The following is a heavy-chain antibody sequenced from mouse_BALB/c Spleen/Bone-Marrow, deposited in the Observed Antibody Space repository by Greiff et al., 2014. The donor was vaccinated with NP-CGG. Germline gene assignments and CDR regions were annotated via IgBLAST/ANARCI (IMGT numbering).Heavy chain of an antibody. D-gene: IGHD1-1*01. CDR2: IDPANGNT. J-gene: IGHJ2*01. CDR3: ARYYYGSSYFDY. V-gene: IGHV14-3*02. Sequence: VQLQQSGAVLVKPGASVKLSCTASGFNIKDTYMHWVKQRPEQGLEWIGRIDPANGNTKYDPKFQGKATITADTSSNTAYLQLSSLTSEDTAVYYCARYYYGSSYFDYWGQGTTLTVSS. CDR1: GFNIKDTY.